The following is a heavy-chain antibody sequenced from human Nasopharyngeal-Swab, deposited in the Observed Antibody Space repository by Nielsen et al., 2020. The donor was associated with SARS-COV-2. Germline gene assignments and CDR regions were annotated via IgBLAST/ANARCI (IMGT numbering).Heavy chain of an antibody. CDR2: ISPYNGNT. J-gene: IGHJ2*01. CDR3: ARKVGAPRAWYFDL. D-gene: IGHD3-16*01. Sequence: ASEKVSCKTSGYTFSSYGISWVRQAPGQGLEWMGWISPYNGNTNYPQKFQGRVTVTADTSTSTAYLELRSLRSDDTAIYYCARKVGAPRAWYFDLWGRGTLVTVSS. CDR1: GYTFSSYG. V-gene: IGHV1-18*01.